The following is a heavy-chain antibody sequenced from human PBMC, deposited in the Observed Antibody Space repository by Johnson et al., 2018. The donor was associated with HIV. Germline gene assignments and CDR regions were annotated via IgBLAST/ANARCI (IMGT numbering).Heavy chain of an antibody. D-gene: IGHD6-19*01. CDR3: ARDFSLVGGWSPFDI. CDR2: IPYDGSQI. V-gene: IGHV3-30*02. CDR1: GFTLNNYG. J-gene: IGHJ3*02. Sequence: QVQLVESGGGVVQPGGSLRLSCAASGFTLNNYGMHWVRQAPGRGLEWVTSIPYDGSQIGYADSVKGRFTISRDSSRDTLSLQMNSLRAEDTAVYYCARDFSLVGGWSPFDIWGQGTMVTVSS.